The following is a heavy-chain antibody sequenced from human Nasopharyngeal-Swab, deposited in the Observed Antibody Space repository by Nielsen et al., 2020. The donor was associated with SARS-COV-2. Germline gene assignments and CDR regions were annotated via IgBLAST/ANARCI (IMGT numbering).Heavy chain of an antibody. CDR2: ITPSGGAT. V-gene: IGHV1-46*01. J-gene: IGHJ5*02. Sequence: WVRQAPGQGLEWMGVITPSGGATNYARTFRGRVTMTRDPSTSTVYLDLSSLKSEDTAVYFCASEPGGMAAPGKHFDPWGQGTLVTVSS. D-gene: IGHD6-13*01. CDR3: ASEPGGMAAPGKHFDP.